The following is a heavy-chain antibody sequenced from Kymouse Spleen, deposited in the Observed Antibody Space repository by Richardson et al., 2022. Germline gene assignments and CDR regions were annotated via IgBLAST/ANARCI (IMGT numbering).Heavy chain of an antibody. CDR3: ARRGGYDLHDAFDI. CDR1: GGSFSGYY. J-gene: IGHJ3*02. D-gene: IGHD5-12*01. V-gene: IGHV4-34*01. Sequence: QVQLQQWGAGLLKPSETLSLTCAVYGGSFSGYYWSWIRQPPGKGLEWIGEINHSGSTNYNPSLKSRVTISVDTSKNQFSLKLSSVTAADTAVYYCARRGGYDLHDAFDIWGQGTMVTVSS. CDR2: INHSGST.